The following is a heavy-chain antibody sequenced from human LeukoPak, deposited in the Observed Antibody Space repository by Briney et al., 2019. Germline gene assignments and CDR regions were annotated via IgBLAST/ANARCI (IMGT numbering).Heavy chain of an antibody. D-gene: IGHD4/OR15-4a*01. CDR1: GFTFSSYW. CDR2: IHSDEIRT. J-gene: IGHJ4*02. Sequence: PGGSLRLSCAASGFTFSSYWMHWVRQAPERGLVWVSRIHSDEIRTNYADSVTGRFTISRDNAKNTVYLQMNSLRNEDTAVYYCARGIYGDPVAFDYWGQGTLVTVSS. CDR3: ARGIYGDPVAFDY. V-gene: IGHV3-74*01.